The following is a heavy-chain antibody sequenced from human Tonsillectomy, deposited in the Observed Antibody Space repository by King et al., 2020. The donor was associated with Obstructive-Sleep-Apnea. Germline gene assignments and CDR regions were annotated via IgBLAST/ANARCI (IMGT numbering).Heavy chain of an antibody. Sequence: HVQLQESGPGLVKPSQTLSLICTVSGGSISSGDYYWSCIRQPPGKGLEWIGYIYYSGSTYYNPALKSRVTISIDTSKNQFSLKLSSVTAADTAVYFCARAVKTYYYDSSGLDYWGQGTLVTVSS. CDR1: GGSISSGDYY. D-gene: IGHD3-22*01. J-gene: IGHJ4*02. CDR2: IYYSGST. CDR3: ARAVKTYYYDSSGLDY. V-gene: IGHV4-30-4*01.